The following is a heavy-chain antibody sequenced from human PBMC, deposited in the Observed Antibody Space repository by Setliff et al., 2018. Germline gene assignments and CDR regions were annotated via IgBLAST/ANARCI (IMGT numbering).Heavy chain of an antibody. Sequence: SGPTLVHPTAPLTLTCSLSGVSLSASGVGVGWIRQPPGKALEWLALMFWNGGERYNPALSSRLSIAKDTSRNEVVLTLINLDPLDTSTYYCAHRQLGSAAAVASFDFWGRGTLVTVSS. J-gene: IGHJ4*02. V-gene: IGHV2-5*01. D-gene: IGHD6-13*01. CDR2: MFWNGGE. CDR1: GVSLSASGVG. CDR3: AHRQLGSAAAVASFDF.